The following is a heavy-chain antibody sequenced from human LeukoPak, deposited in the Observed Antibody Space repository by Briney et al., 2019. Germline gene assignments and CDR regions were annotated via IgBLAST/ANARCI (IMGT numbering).Heavy chain of an antibody. CDR1: GFTFSSYE. CDR2: ISSSGSTL. Sequence: PGGSLRLSCTASGFTFSSYEMNWVRQAPGKGLEWVSYISSSGSTLYYAGSVQGRFTISRDNAKNSLYLQMNSLRAEDTAVYYCVRDMYKSGWFLGRDYFDYWGQGTLVTVSS. J-gene: IGHJ4*02. D-gene: IGHD6-19*01. CDR3: VRDMYKSGWFLGRDYFDY. V-gene: IGHV3-48*03.